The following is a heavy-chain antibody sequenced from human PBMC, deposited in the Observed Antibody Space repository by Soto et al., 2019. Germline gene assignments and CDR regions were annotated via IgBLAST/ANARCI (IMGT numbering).Heavy chain of an antibody. CDR2: IYYSGST. D-gene: IGHD3-3*01. CDR3: ARRIFEVAIYAFDI. V-gene: IGHV4-39*01. Sequence: SEPLSLTWTVSGGSMSSSSYYWGWIRQPPGKGLEWIGTIYYSGSTYYNPSLKSRVTISVDTSKNQFSLNLSSVTAADTAVYYCARRIFEVAIYAFDIWGQGTMVTVSS. CDR1: GGSMSSSSYY. J-gene: IGHJ3*02.